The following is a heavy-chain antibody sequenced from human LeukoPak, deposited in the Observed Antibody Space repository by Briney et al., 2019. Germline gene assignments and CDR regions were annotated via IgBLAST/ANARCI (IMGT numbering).Heavy chain of an antibody. Sequence: PSETLSLTCTVSGGSISSSSYYWGWIRQPPGKGLEWIGSIYYSGSTYYNPSLKSRVTISVDTSKNQFSLKLSSVTAADTAVYYCASLIAAAVIDWGQGTLVTVSS. CDR1: GGSISSSSYY. CDR3: ASLIAAAVID. J-gene: IGHJ4*02. D-gene: IGHD6-13*01. CDR2: IYYSGST. V-gene: IGHV4-39*07.